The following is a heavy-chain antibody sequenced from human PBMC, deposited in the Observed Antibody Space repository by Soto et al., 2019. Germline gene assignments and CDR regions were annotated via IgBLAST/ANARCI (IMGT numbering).Heavy chain of an antibody. D-gene: IGHD2-2*02. J-gene: IGHJ6*02. CDR2: ISSSSSYI. Sequence: EVQLVESGGGLVKPGGSLRLSCAASGFTFSSYSMNWVRQAPGKGLEWVSSISSSSSYIYYADSVKGRFTISRDNAKNSLYLQMNSLRAEDTAVYYCAKTIVVPAAIDYYYAMDVWGQGTTVTVSS. V-gene: IGHV3-21*01. CDR3: AKTIVVPAAIDYYYAMDV. CDR1: GFTFSSYS.